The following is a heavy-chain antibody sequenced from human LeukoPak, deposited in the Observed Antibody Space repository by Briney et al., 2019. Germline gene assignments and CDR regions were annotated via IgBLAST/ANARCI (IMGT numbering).Heavy chain of an antibody. Sequence: PGRSLRLSCAASGFTFSSYAMHWVRQAPGKGLEWVAVISYGGSNKYYADSVKGRFTISRDNSKNTLYLQMNSLRAEDTAVYYCARGGVVVITPFDYWGQGTLVTVSS. D-gene: IGHD3-22*01. CDR2: ISYGGSNK. V-gene: IGHV3-30*04. CDR3: ARGGVVVITPFDY. CDR1: GFTFSSYA. J-gene: IGHJ4*02.